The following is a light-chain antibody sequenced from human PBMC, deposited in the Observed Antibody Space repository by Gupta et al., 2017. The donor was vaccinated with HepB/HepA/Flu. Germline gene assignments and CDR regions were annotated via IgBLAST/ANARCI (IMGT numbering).Light chain of an antibody. CDR2: DAS. J-gene: IGKJ4*01. CDR3: QQYDNLPLT. CDR1: QDFSNY. V-gene: IGKV1-33*01. Sequence: IQLTQSPSFLSASVGDRVTITCQASQDFSNYLYWYQQKPGKAPKLLLYDASNLETGVPSRFSGSGSGTDFTFTISSLQPEDIATYYCQQYDNLPLTFGGGTKVEIQ.